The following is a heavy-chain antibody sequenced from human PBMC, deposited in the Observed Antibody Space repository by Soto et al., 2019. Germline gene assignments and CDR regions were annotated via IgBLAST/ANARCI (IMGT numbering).Heavy chain of an antibody. CDR2: MSPKSGDT. Sequence: QVQLVQSGAEVKKPGASVKVSCKGSGYTFTSNDINWVRQATGQGFEWMGWMSPKSGDTGYSQKFQGRVTMTRDTSRSTAYMELSSLRSEDTAVYCCAGRPPSWGLHFWGQGTLATVSS. D-gene: IGHD7-27*01. CDR1: GYTFTSND. V-gene: IGHV1-8*01. J-gene: IGHJ4*02. CDR3: AGRPPSWGLHF.